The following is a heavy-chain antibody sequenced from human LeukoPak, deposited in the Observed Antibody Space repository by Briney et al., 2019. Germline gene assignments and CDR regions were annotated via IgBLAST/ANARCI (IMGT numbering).Heavy chain of an antibody. Sequence: GGSLRLSCAAPGFTFSSYGMHWVRQAPGKGPEWVAFIRYDGSNRYYADSVKGRFTLSRDNSKNTLYLQMNSLRAEDTAVYYCAKDTANYSNYVFVSWGQGTLVTVSS. CDR2: IRYDGSNR. V-gene: IGHV3-30*02. J-gene: IGHJ4*02. CDR1: GFTFSSYG. D-gene: IGHD4-11*01. CDR3: AKDTANYSNYVFVS.